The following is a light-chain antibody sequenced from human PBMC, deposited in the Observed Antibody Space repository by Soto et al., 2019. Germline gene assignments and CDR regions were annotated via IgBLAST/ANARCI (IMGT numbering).Light chain of an antibody. CDR1: QTISSW. V-gene: IGKV1-5*03. CDR2: KAS. Sequence: DIQMTQSPSTLSGSVGDRVTITCRASQTISSWLAWYQQKPGKAPKLLIYKASTLKSGVPSRFSGSGSGTEFTLTISSLQPDDFATYYCQHYKSVSLLTFGGGPKVDIK. J-gene: IGKJ4*01. CDR3: QHYKSVSLLT.